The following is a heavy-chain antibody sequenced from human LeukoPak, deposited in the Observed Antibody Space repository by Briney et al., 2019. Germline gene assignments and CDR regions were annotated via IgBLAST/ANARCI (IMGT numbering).Heavy chain of an antibody. CDR2: ISSSSSTI. CDR3: ASGRRGYSYGYFDY. D-gene: IGHD5-18*01. J-gene: IGHJ4*02. V-gene: IGHV3-48*04. CDR1: GFTFSSYS. Sequence: GGSLRLSCAASGFTFSSYSMNWVRQAPGKGLEWVSYISSSSSTIYYADSVKGRFTISRDNAKNSLYLQMNSLRAEDTAVYYCASGRRGYSYGYFDYWGQGTLVTVSS.